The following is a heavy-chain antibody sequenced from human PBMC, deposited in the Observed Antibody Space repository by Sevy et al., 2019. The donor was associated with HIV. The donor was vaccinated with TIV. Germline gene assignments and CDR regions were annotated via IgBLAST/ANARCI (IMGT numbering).Heavy chain of an antibody. CDR2: IYYNGNT. D-gene: IGHD5-12*01. V-gene: IGHV4-59*01. CDR1: DSSMSSYY. CDR3: ARGTRDGYNLYFDS. J-gene: IGHJ4*02. Sequence: SETLSLTCTVSDSSMSSYYWSWIRQPPGKGLEWIGYIYYNGNTNYKPSLESRVTMSIHPSMKQFSLKLRSVTAADTAMYCCARGTRDGYNLYFDSWGQGTLVTVSS.